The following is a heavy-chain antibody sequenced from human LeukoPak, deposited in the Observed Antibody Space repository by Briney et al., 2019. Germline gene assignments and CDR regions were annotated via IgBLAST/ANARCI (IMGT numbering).Heavy chain of an antibody. J-gene: IGHJ4*02. Sequence: ASVKVSCKASGYTFTSYGISWVRQAPGQGLEWMGWISAYNGNTNYAQKLQGRVTMTTDTSTRTAYMELRSLRSDDTAVYYCARDHVVHYYDSSGYYFDYWGQGTLVTVSS. V-gene: IGHV1-18*01. CDR1: GYTFTSYG. CDR2: ISAYNGNT. CDR3: ARDHVVHYYDSSGYYFDY. D-gene: IGHD3-22*01.